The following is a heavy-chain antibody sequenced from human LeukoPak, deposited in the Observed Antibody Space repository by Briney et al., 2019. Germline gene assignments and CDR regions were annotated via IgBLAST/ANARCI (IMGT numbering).Heavy chain of an antibody. D-gene: IGHD5-18*01. V-gene: IGHV4-38-2*02. CDR2: IYHSGST. CDR3: ARVGYNYGKGWFDP. CDR1: GYSISSGHY. Sequence: SETLSLTCTVSGYSISSGHYWGWIRQPPGKGLEWIGSIYHSGSTYYNPSLKSRVTISVDTSKTQFSVKLSSVTAADTAMYYCARVGYNYGKGWFDPWGQGNLVTVSS. J-gene: IGHJ5*02.